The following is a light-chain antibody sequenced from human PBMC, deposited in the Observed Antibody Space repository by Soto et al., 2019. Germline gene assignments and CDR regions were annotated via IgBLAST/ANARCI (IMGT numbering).Light chain of an antibody. J-gene: IGKJ1*01. V-gene: IGKV1-5*01. CDR3: QQYNSYLGT. Sequence: DIQITQSPSSLSASVGDRVTITCRASQSISSYLNWYQQKPGKAPKLLIYDASTLESGVPSRFSGSGSGTEFTLTISSLQPDDFATYYCQQYNSYLGTFGQGTKVDIK. CDR2: DAS. CDR1: QSISSY.